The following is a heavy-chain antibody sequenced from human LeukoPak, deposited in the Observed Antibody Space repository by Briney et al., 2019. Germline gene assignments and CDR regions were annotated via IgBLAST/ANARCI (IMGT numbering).Heavy chain of an antibody. Sequence: GGSLTLSCTPSGFTFTNYNRNWLRQAPGKGLEWVAHISTVSTYTHYTDSVKGRFTISRDNRKNLQYLQISSLGAEDTAVYYCARDGSGLYNYYYMDIWGKGTVVTVSS. V-gene: IGHV3-21*01. CDR3: ARDGSGLYNYYYMDI. D-gene: IGHD3-16*01. J-gene: IGHJ6*03. CDR2: ISTVSTYT. CDR1: GFTFTNYN.